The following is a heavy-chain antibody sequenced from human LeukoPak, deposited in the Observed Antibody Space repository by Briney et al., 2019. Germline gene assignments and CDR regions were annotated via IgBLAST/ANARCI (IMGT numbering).Heavy chain of an antibody. CDR1: GFTFSSYR. J-gene: IGHJ4*02. D-gene: IGHD7-27*01. CDR2: ISSSSNYI. Sequence: GGSLRLSCAASGFTFSSYRMNWVRQAPGKGLEWVSPISSSSNYIYYADSVKGRFTISRDNAKNSMYLQMNSLRAEDTAVYYCARAPGDTVDWGQGTLVTVSS. V-gene: IGHV3-21*01. CDR3: ARAPGDTVD.